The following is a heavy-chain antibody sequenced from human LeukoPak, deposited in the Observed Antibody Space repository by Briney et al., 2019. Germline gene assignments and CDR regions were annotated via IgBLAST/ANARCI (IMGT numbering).Heavy chain of an antibody. V-gene: IGHV4-34*01. CDR3: ARGLGYCSSTSSSFDY. Sequence: SETLSHTCAVYGGSFSGYYWSWIRQPPGKGLEWIGGINHSGSTNYNPSLKSRVTISVDTSKNQFSLKLSSVTAADTAVYYCARGLGYCSSTSSSFDYWGQGTLVTVSS. CDR1: GGSFSGYY. D-gene: IGHD2-2*01. CDR2: INHSGST. J-gene: IGHJ4*02.